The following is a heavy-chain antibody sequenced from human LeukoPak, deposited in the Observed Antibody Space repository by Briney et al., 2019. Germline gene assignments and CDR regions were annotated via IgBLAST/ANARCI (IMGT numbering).Heavy chain of an antibody. CDR1: GDSVSSNSAA. J-gene: IGHJ4*02. V-gene: IGHV6-1*01. CDR3: ARGVDSSGYYVFDY. CDR2: TYYRSTWYN. D-gene: IGHD3-22*01. Sequence: SQTLSLTCAISGDSVSSNSAAWNWIRQSPSRGLEWLGRTYYRSTWYNDYAVSVKSRITTNPDTSKNQFSLQLNSVTPEDTAVYYCARGVDSSGYYVFDYWGQGTLVTVSS.